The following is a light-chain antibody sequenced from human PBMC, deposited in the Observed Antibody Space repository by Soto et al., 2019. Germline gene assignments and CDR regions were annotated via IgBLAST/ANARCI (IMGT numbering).Light chain of an antibody. CDR3: CSDASPVAHV. CDR1: GSNVGAYNL. Sequence: QSALTQPASVSGSPGQSITISCAGTGSNVGAYNLDSWYHQHPSKPPILIISDVNTRSGGLSNRFSGYKSGYTASLTISGLYDEEEADYCSCSDASPVAHVFGAGTKLTVL. CDR2: DVN. V-gene: IGLV2-23*02. J-gene: IGLJ2*01.